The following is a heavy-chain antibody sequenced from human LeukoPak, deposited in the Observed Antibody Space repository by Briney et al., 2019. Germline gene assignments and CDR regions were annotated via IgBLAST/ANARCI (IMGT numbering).Heavy chain of an antibody. J-gene: IGHJ4*02. V-gene: IGHV3-23*01. CDR3: AKDRRGVAGTDYSDY. Sequence: PGGSLRLSCAASGFTFSSYAMSWVRQAPGKGLEWVSAISGSGGSTYYADSVKGRFTISRDNSKNTLYLQMNSLRAEDTAVYSCAKDRRGVAGTDYSDYWGQGTLVTVSS. CDR1: GFTFSSYA. CDR2: ISGSGGST. D-gene: IGHD6-19*01.